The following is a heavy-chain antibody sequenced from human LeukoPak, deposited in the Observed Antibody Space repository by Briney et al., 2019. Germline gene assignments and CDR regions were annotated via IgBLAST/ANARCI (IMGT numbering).Heavy chain of an antibody. Sequence: EASVKVSCKASGGTFSSYAISWVRQAPGQGVEWMGGIIPIFGTANYAQKFQGRVTITADESTSTAYMELSSLRSEDTAVYYCARDRDPDVGRYCSGGSCYAYGMDVWGQGTTVTVSS. CDR2: IIPIFGTA. CDR1: GGTFSSYA. CDR3: ARDRDPDVGRYCSGGSCYAYGMDV. D-gene: IGHD2-15*01. J-gene: IGHJ6*02. V-gene: IGHV1-69*13.